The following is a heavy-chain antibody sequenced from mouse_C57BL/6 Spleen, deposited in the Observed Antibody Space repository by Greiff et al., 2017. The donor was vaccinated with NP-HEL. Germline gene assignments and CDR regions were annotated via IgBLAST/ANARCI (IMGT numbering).Heavy chain of an antibody. CDR3: ARGGVYYSNYGHYYAMDY. V-gene: IGHV1-64*01. Sequence: QVQLQQPGAELVKPGASVKLSCKASGYTFTSYWMHWVKQRPGQGLEWIGMIHPNSGSTNYNEKFKSKATLTVDKSSSTAYMQLNSLTSEDSSVDYCARGGVYYSNYGHYYAMDYWGQGTSVTVSS. J-gene: IGHJ4*01. CDR2: IHPNSGST. CDR1: GYTFTSYW. D-gene: IGHD2-5*01.